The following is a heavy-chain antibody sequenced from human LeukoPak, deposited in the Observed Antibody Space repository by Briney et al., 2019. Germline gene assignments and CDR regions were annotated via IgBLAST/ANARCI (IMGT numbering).Heavy chain of an antibody. Sequence: GGSLRLSCAASGFTLTNHWMHWVRQAPGKGLVWVSRINSDGSITTYADSVKGRFTISRDNAKNTLYLQMHSLRAEDTAVYYCARVYCGGGTCYANSFDYWGQGVLVTVSS. V-gene: IGHV3-74*01. CDR1: GFTLTNHW. D-gene: IGHD2-15*01. CDR3: ARVYCGGGTCYANSFDY. CDR2: INSDGSIT. J-gene: IGHJ4*02.